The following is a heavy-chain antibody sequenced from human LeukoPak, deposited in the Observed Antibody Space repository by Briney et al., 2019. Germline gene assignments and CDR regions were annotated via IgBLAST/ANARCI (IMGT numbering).Heavy chain of an antibody. Sequence: ASVKVSCKASGYTFTGYYMHWVRQAPGQGLERMGWIDPNSGGTNYAQKFQGRVTMTRDTSISTAYMELSRLRSDDTAVYYCARDRGVYYGSGSYIDYWGQGTLVTVSS. V-gene: IGHV1-2*02. CDR2: IDPNSGGT. CDR3: ARDRGVYYGSGSYIDY. CDR1: GYTFTGYY. D-gene: IGHD3-10*01. J-gene: IGHJ4*02.